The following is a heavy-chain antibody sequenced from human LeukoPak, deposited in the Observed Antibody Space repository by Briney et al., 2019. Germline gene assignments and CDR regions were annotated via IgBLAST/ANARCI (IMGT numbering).Heavy chain of an antibody. Sequence: GGSLRLSCAASGFTFSSFAMSWVRQAPGKGLEWVSAISGSGGSTYYADSVKGRFTISRDNSKNTLYLQMNSLRAEDTAVYYRATYNWNDGGWFDPWGQGTLVTVSS. CDR3: ATYNWNDGGWFDP. D-gene: IGHD1-1*01. CDR1: GFTFSSFA. CDR2: ISGSGGST. V-gene: IGHV3-23*01. J-gene: IGHJ5*02.